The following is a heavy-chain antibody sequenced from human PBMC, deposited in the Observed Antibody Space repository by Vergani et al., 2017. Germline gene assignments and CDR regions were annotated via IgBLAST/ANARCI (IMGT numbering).Heavy chain of an antibody. CDR3: VKEKIDLGSYFFDS. Sequence: EVHLLEPGGGLVQSGGSLRPSFAASGFTFSNSAVSWARQAPGRGLAWVSSISGPGLSTYYADSVKGRFSISRDNSKNTVFLQMHSLRAEDTAIYYCVKEKIDLGSYFFDSWGHGILVTVSS. D-gene: IGHD2/OR15-2a*01. CDR1: GFTFSNSA. V-gene: IGHV3-23*01. CDR2: ISGPGLST. J-gene: IGHJ4*01.